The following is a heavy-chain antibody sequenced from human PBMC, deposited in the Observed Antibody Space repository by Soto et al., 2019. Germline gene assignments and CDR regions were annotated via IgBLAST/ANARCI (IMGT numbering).Heavy chain of an antibody. J-gene: IGHJ4*02. CDR2: FFYTGST. D-gene: IGHD5-12*01. V-gene: IGHV4-59*01. CDR1: DGSISSYY. Sequence: QVQRQVSGPGLVKPSATLSLTCTVSDGSISSYYWSWIRQPPGKGLDWLGYFFYTGSTNHNPSLTSRVTISLDMSTSQFSLRLSSVTAADTATYYCAKSRDGYNLNAIDDWGQGFLVTVSS. CDR3: AKSRDGYNLNAIDD.